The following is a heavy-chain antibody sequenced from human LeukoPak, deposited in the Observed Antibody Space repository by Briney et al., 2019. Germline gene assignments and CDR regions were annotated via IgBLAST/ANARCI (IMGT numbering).Heavy chain of an antibody. J-gene: IGHJ1*01. V-gene: IGHV3-23*01. CDR1: GFTVSSNY. CDR2: ISGSAEST. Sequence: GGSLRLSCAASGFTVSSNYMSWVRQAPGRGLEWVSTISGSAESTYYADSVKGRFIVSRDNSKNTLHLQMSSLRAGDTAVYYCAKAAARDYFEHWGQGTLVTVSS. D-gene: IGHD2-15*01. CDR3: AKAAARDYFEH.